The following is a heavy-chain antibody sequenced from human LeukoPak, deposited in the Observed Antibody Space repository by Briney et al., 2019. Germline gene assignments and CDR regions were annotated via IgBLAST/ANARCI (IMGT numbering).Heavy chain of an antibody. CDR2: IYHSGST. CDR3: ARAERYSYVKRTFDI. D-gene: IGHD5-18*01. CDR1: GGSISSGGYS. V-gene: IGHV4-30-2*01. Sequence: SQTLSLTCAVSGGSISSGGYSWSWIRQPPGKGLEWIGYIYHSGSTYYNPSLKSRVTISVDTSKNQFSLKLSSVTAADTAVYYCARAERYSYVKRTFDIWGQGTMVTVSS. J-gene: IGHJ3*02.